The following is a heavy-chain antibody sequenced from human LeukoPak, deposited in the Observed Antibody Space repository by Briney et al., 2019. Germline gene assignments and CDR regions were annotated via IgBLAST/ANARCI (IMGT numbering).Heavy chain of an antibody. CDR1: KFTFSNYA. J-gene: IGHJ4*02. V-gene: IGHV3-23*01. CDR2: ISGSGGST. CDR3: AKDPGHTYNQFEY. Sequence: PGRSLRLSCAASKFTFSNYAMSWVRQAPGKGLEWVSVISGSGGSTYYADFVKGRFTISRDNSRNTLFLQMSSLRVEDTAVYYCAKDPGHTYNQFEYWGQGTLVTVSS. D-gene: IGHD1-1*01.